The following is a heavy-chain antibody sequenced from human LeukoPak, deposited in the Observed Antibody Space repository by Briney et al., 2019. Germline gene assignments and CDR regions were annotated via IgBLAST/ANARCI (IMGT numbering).Heavy chain of an antibody. D-gene: IGHD3-10*01. V-gene: IGHV4-39*01. CDR3: ARPGRAYYYGSGSFSKTYFDY. J-gene: IGHJ4*02. CDR1: GGSISSSSYY. Sequence: SETLSLTCTVSGGSISSSSYYWGWIRQPPGKGLEWIGSIYYSGSTYYNPSLKSRVTISVDTSKNQFSLELSSVTAADTAVYYCARPGRAYYYGSGSFSKTYFDYWGQGTLVTVSS. CDR2: IYYSGST.